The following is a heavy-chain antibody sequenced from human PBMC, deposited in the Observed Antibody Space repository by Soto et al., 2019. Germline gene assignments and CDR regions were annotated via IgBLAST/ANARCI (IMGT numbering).Heavy chain of an antibody. CDR1: GFTFSSYA. CDR2: ISYDGSNK. J-gene: IGHJ5*02. D-gene: IGHD4-17*01. CDR3: ARPPVYGDYFYPNWFDH. V-gene: IGHV3-30-3*01. Sequence: QVQLVESGGGVVQPGRSLRLSCAASGFTFSSYAMHWVRQAPGKGLEWVAVISYDGSNKYYADSVKGRFTISRDNSKNTLYLQMNSLRAEDTAVYYCARPPVYGDYFYPNWFDHWGQGTLVTVSS.